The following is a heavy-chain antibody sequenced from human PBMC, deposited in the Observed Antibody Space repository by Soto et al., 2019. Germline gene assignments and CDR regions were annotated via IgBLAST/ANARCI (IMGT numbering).Heavy chain of an antibody. Sequence: QVQLVQSGAEVKKPGASIKVSCKASGYTFSAYYIHWVRQAPGQGLEWMGWINPKSGGTNNAQKFQGRVTMTSDTSISTASMELSRLTSDDTAVYYCARIPYYYDTGRTDYFWGPGTLVTVSS. D-gene: IGHD3-22*01. V-gene: IGHV1-2*02. CDR1: GYTFSAYY. CDR2: INPKSGGT. J-gene: IGHJ4*02. CDR3: ARIPYYYDTGRTDYF.